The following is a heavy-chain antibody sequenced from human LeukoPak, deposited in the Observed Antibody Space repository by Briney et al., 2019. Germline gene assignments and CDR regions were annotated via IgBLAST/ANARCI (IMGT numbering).Heavy chain of an antibody. D-gene: IGHD2-2*01. CDR3: AKDRFNLCTSCYLNYFDY. Sequence: ASVKVSCKASGYTFTSYGISWVRQAPGQGLEWMGWISAYNGNTNYAQKLQGRVTMTTDTSTSTAYMELRSLRSDDTAVYYCAKDRFNLCTSCYLNYFDYWGQGTLVTVSS. V-gene: IGHV1-18*01. CDR1: GYTFTSYG. J-gene: IGHJ4*02. CDR2: ISAYNGNT.